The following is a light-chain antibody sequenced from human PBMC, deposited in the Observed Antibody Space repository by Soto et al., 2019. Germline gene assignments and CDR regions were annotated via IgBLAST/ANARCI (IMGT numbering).Light chain of an antibody. J-gene: IGKJ1*01. V-gene: IGKV3D-15*01. CDR3: QKYNNWPRT. CDR1: QTISSW. CDR2: GAS. Sequence: MTQSPSTLSGSVGDRVTITFRASQTISSWLAWYQQKPGQATRLLIYGASTRATGIPARFSGSGSGTEFALTISSLQSEDFAVYYCQKYNNWPRTCGQGTKVDIK.